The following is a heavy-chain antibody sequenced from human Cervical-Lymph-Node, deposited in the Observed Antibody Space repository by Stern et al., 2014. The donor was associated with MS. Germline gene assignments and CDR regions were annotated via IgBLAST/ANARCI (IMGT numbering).Heavy chain of an antibody. Sequence: QVQLVQSGAEVKKPGSSVQVSCKASGGTFSTSAISWVRQAPGQGLEWMVLIIPMLRSPNYAQKFQGRVTITADESTSTAYMDLDILRSEDTAVYFCARADAGASHFDSWGQGTLVTVSS. V-gene: IGHV1-69*01. CDR2: IIPMLRSP. J-gene: IGHJ4*02. CDR3: ARADAGASHFDS. D-gene: IGHD5-24*01. CDR1: GGTFSTSA.